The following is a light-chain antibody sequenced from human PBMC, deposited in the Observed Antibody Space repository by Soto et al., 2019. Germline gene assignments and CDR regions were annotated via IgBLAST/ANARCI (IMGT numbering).Light chain of an antibody. V-gene: IGKV2-24*01. CDR1: QSLVHIDGNTY. J-gene: IGKJ2*01. Sequence: DIVLPQTRLSSPVTLGQPASISCRSSQSLVHIDGNTYFNWLQQRPGQPPRLLIYKISNRFPGVPDRFRGSGAGTDFTLKISRVEAEDDGVYDCMQATHAYTFGQGTRLEIK. CDR2: KIS. CDR3: MQATHAYT.